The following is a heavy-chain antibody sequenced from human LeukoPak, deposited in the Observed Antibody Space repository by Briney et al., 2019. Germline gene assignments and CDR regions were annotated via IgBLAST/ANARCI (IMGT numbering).Heavy chain of an antibody. CDR2: INAGNGNT. V-gene: IGHV1-3*01. Sequence: ASVKVSCKASGYTFNNYAIHWVRQARGQRLEWMAWINAGNGNTKYSQKFQGRVTVTRDTSASTAYMELSSLKSEDTALYYCARDLPVVVAATDDYWGQGTLVTVSS. J-gene: IGHJ4*02. CDR1: GYTFNNYA. CDR3: ARDLPVVVAATDDY. D-gene: IGHD2-15*01.